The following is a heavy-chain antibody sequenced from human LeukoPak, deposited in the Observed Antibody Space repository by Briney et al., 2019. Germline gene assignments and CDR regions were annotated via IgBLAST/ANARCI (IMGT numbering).Heavy chain of an antibody. J-gene: IGHJ4*02. CDR2: IIPIFGTA. CDR3: ARQVWSGCYTFDY. V-gene: IGHV1-69*05. Sequence: SVKVSCKASGGTFSSYAISWVRQAPGQGLEWMGRIIPIFGTANYAQKFQGRVTITTDESTSTAYMELSSLRSEDTAVYYCARQVWSGCYTFDYWGQGTLVTVSS. D-gene: IGHD3-3*01. CDR1: GGTFSSYA.